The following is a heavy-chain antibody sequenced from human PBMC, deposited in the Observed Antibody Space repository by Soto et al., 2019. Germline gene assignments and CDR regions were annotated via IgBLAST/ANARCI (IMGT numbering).Heavy chain of an antibody. CDR1: GYTFTAYY. J-gene: IGHJ5*02. CDR3: ARRSNYGSDWFDP. V-gene: IGHV1-2*02. CDR2: INPNSGGT. D-gene: IGHD4-4*01. Sequence: QVQLVQSGAEVKKPGASVKVSCKASGYTFTAYYMHWVRQAPGHGLEWMGWINPNSGGTNFAQRFQGRGTMTRDMSISTAYMELRRLRSDDTAVDYGARRSNYGSDWFDPWGQGTLVTVSS.